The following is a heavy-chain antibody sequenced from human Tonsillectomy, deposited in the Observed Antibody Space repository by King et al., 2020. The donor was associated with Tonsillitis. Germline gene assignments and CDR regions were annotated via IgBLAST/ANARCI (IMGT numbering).Heavy chain of an antibody. Sequence: QLQESGSGLVKPSQTLSLTCAFSGGSISSGGHSWSWIRQPPGKGLEWIGYIYHSGSTYYTPSLKRRVTISVDNPKNHFFLKLSTVTAADTAVYYCARAPLYYYDSSLYDPRLDGPRYFRLWGRGTLLSVSS. D-gene: IGHD3-22*01. V-gene: IGHV4-30-2*01. J-gene: IGHJ2*01. CDR1: GGSISSGGHS. CDR2: IYHSGST. CDR3: ARAPLYYYDSSLYDPRLDGPRYFRL.